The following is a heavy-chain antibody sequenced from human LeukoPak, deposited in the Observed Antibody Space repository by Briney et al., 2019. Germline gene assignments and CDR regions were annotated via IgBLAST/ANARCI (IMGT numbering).Heavy chain of an antibody. Sequence: SGPTLVNPTQTLTLTCTFSGFSLSTSGVGVGWIRQPLGKALEWLALIYWNDDKRYSPSLKSRLTITKDTSKNQVVLTMTNMDPVDTATYYCAHRGYCSSTSCYGRSRGWFDPWGQGTLVTVSS. CDR1: GFSLSTSGVG. J-gene: IGHJ5*02. D-gene: IGHD2-2*01. CDR3: AHRGYCSSTSCYGRSRGWFDP. CDR2: IYWNDDK. V-gene: IGHV2-5*01.